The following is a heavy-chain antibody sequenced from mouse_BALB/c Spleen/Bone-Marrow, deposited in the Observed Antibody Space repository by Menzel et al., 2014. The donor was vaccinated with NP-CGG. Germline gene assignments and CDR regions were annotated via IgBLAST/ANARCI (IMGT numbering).Heavy chain of an antibody. V-gene: IGHV1-31*01. CDR3: ARGTATYPYYAMDY. Sequence: VQLQQPGPELVKPGASVKISCKASGYSFTGYYMHWVKQSHVKSLEWIGRINPYNGATSYNQNFKDKASLTVDKSSSTAYMELHSLTSEDSAVYYCARGTATYPYYAMDYWGQGTSVTVSS. CDR1: GYSFTGYY. J-gene: IGHJ4*01. CDR2: INPYNGAT. D-gene: IGHD1-2*01.